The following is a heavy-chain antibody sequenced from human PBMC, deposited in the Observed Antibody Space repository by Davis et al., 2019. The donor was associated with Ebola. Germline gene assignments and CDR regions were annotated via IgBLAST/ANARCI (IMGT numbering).Heavy chain of an antibody. J-gene: IGHJ4*02. CDR2: IYSGGST. CDR3: ARTIGGVTDY. CDR1: GFTVSSNY. D-gene: IGHD2-8*02. Sequence: GESLKISCAASGFTVSSNYMSWVRQAPGKGLEWVSVIYSGGSTYYADSVKGRFTISKDNSKNTLYLQMNSLRAEDTAVYYCARTIGGVTDYWGQGTLVTVSS. V-gene: IGHV3-53*01.